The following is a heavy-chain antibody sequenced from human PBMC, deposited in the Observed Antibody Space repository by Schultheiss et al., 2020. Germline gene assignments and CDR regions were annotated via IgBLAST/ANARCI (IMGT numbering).Heavy chain of an antibody. Sequence: SETLSLTCAVYGGSFSGYYWSWIRQHPGKGLEWIGYIYYSGSTYYNPSLKSRVTISVDTSKNQFSLKLSSVTAVDTAVYYCASLSHYYDSSGYYYRDWYFDLWGRGTLVTVSS. CDR3: ASLSHYYDSSGYYYRDWYFDL. D-gene: IGHD3-22*01. J-gene: IGHJ2*01. V-gene: IGHV4-31*11. CDR2: IYYSGST. CDR1: GGSFSGYY.